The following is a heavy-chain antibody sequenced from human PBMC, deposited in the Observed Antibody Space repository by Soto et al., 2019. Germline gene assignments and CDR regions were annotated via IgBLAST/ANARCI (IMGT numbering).Heavy chain of an antibody. D-gene: IGHD3-22*01. CDR2: IYPGDSDT. Sequence: GESLKISCKGSGYSFTSYWIGWVRQMPGKGLEWMGIIYPGDSDTRYSPSFQGQVTISADKSISTAYLQWSSLKASDTAMYYCARAPPYYYDSSGYSEPEYFQHWGQGTLVTVSS. CDR3: ARAPPYYYDSSGYSEPEYFQH. CDR1: GYSFTSYW. V-gene: IGHV5-51*01. J-gene: IGHJ1*01.